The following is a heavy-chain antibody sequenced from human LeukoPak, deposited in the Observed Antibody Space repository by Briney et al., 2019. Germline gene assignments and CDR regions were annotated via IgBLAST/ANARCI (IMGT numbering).Heavy chain of an antibody. J-gene: IGHJ4*02. CDR1: GGSISSGTYY. Sequence: SETLSLTCTVYGGSISSGTYYWGWIRQSPGKGLEWIGNIYYSGNTYYNPSLKSRVTISVDTSKNQFSLKLSSVTAADTAVYYCVLDYGDYAFDYWGQGTLVTVSS. D-gene: IGHD4-17*01. CDR3: VLDYGDYAFDY. V-gene: IGHV4-39*01. CDR2: IYYSGNT.